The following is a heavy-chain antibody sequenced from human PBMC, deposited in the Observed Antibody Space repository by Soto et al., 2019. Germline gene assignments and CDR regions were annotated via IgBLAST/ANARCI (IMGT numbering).Heavy chain of an antibody. J-gene: IGHJ4*02. CDR2: ISSSSSTI. D-gene: IGHD6-6*01. V-gene: IGHV3-48*01. Sequence: EVQLVESGGGLVQPGGSLRLSCAASGFTFSSYSMNWVRQAPGKGLEWVSYISSSSSTIYYADSVKGRFTISRDNAKNSLYLQMNSLRAEDTAVYYCARSIAARPAYWGQGTLVTVSS. CDR3: ARSIAARPAY. CDR1: GFTFSSYS.